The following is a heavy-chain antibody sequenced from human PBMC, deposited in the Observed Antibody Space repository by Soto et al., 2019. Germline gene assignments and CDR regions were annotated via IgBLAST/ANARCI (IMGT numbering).Heavy chain of an antibody. J-gene: IGHJ4*02. V-gene: IGHV3-64*07. D-gene: IGHD3-22*01. Sequence: EVQLVESGGNLVQPGGSLRLSCAASGFTFSTYTMHWVHQAPGKGLEYVSSISGNAGSTYYADSVKGRFTISRDNSKNTLYLQMVSLRAEDMGVYYCAMRDRRSMTMNDYWGQGTLVTVSS. CDR2: ISGNAGST. CDR3: AMRDRRSMTMNDY. CDR1: GFTFSTYT.